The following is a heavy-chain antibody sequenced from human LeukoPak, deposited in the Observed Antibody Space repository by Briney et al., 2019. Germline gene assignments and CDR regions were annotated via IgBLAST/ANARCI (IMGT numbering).Heavy chain of an antibody. CDR1: GYTFTGYY. V-gene: IGHV1-2*02. D-gene: IGHD3-10*01. J-gene: IGHJ4*02. CDR2: INPNSGGT. Sequence: ASVKVSCKASGYTFTGYYMHWVRQAPGQGLEWMGWINPNSGGTNYAQKFQGRVTMTRDTSIRTAYMDLSRLRSDDTAVYYCARERYYGSGSVYNRVDYWGQGTLVTVSS. CDR3: ARERYYGSGSVYNRVDY.